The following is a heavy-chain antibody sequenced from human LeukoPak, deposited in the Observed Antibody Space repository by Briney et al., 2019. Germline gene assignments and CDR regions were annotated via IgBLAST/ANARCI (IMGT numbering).Heavy chain of an antibody. V-gene: IGHV3-48*04. J-gene: IGHJ3*02. CDR2: ISSGSSTI. CDR3: ARGEYYYDHTQAFDI. CDR1: GFTFSSYS. D-gene: IGHD3-22*01. Sequence: GGALRLSCAASGFTFSSYSMNWVRQAPGKGLEWVSYISSGSSTIYYAVSVKGRFTISRDNAKNSLYLQMNSLRAADTAVYYCARGEYYYDHTQAFDIWGQGTMVTVSS.